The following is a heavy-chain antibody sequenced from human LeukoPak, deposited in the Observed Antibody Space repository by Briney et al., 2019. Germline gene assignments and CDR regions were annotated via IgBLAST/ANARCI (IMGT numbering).Heavy chain of an antibody. V-gene: IGHV1-2*02. D-gene: IGHD3-16*01. CDR3: ARDYIRIIDY. CDR2: INPNSGGT. Sequence: ASVKVSCKASGYTFTGYYMHWVRQAPGQGLEWMGWINPNSGGTNYAQKCQGRVTMPRGTSISTAYMGLSRLRSHDTAVYYCARDYIRIIDYWGQGTLVTVSS. CDR1: GYTFTGYY. J-gene: IGHJ4*02.